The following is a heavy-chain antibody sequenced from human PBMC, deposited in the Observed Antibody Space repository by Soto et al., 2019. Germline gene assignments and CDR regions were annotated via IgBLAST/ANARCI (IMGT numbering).Heavy chain of an antibody. CDR3: AKDRDIVLTHMDV. D-gene: IGHD2-8*01. Sequence: GGSLRLSCAASGFTFDDYAMHWVRQAPGKGLEWVSGISWNSGSIGYADSVKGRFTISRDNAKNSLYLQMNSLRAEDTALYYCAKDRDIVLTHMDVWGKGTTVTVSS. CDR1: GFTFDDYA. CDR2: ISWNSGSI. V-gene: IGHV3-9*01. J-gene: IGHJ6*03.